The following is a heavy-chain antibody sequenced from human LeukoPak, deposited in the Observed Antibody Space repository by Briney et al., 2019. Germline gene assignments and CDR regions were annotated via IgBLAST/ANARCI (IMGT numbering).Heavy chain of an antibody. J-gene: IGHJ5*02. CDR1: GASISGSNYF. V-gene: IGHV4-39*07. D-gene: IGHD4-17*01. Sequence: PSETLSLTCAVAGASISGSNYFWGWIRRPPGKGLEWFGRIYFSGSTAYNQSLKSRVTLSLDTSQNQYSLRLSSVTAADTAVYYCERDGDGDYADHWGQGTLVTVSS. CDR3: ERDGDGDYADH. CDR2: IYFSGST.